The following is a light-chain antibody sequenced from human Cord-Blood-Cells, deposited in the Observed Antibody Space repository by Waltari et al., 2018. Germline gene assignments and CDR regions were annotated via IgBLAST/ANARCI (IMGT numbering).Light chain of an antibody. V-gene: IGKV1-33*01. CDR1: QDISNY. Sequence: DIQMTQSPSSLSASVGDRVTITCQASQDISNYLNWYQQKPGKAPKLLIYDASNVETGVPSRFSGSGSGTDFTFTISSLQPEDIATYYCQQYDNLLIFTFGPGTKVDIK. CDR3: QQYDNLLIFT. CDR2: DAS. J-gene: IGKJ3*01.